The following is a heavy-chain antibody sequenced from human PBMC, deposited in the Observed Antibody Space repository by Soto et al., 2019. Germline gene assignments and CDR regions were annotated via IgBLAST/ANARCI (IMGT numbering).Heavy chain of an antibody. J-gene: IGHJ4*02. CDR1: GFSLSTSGVG. Sequence: QITLKESGPMLVILTETLTLTCTFSGFSLSTSGVGVGWIRQPPGKALEWLALIYWDDDKRYSPSLITRLTITKDTSKNLVLLTMTNMDPVDTATYYCAHSMAPRIFDFWGQGTLVTVST. V-gene: IGHV2-5*02. CDR3: AHSMAPRIFDF. CDR2: IYWDDDK.